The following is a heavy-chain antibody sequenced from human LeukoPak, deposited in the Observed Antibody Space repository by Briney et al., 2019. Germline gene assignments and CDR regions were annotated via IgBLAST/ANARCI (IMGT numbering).Heavy chain of an antibody. J-gene: IGHJ4*02. CDR1: GFTVSTNY. CDR2: IYSGGST. CDR3: ARDRVGATTDLFFDY. Sequence: GGSLRLSCAASGFTVSTNYMSWVRQVPGKGLEWVSVIYSGGSTYYPDSVKGRFTISRDNSKNTLYLQMNSLRAEDTAVYYCARDRVGATTDLFFDYWGQGTLVTVSS. D-gene: IGHD1-26*01. V-gene: IGHV3-66*01.